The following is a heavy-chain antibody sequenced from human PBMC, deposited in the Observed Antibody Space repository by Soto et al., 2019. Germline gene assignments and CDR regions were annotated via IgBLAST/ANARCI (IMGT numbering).Heavy chain of an antibody. CDR2: ISSSSSTL. CDR1: GFTFSSYS. D-gene: IGHD2-2*01. J-gene: IGHJ5*02. V-gene: IGHV3-48*01. Sequence: GGSLRLSCAASGFTFSSYSMNWVRQAPGKGLEWVSYISSSSSTLYYADSVKGRFTISRDNANNSLYLQMNSLRAEDTAVYYCAREYCSSTSCLNWFDPWGQGTLVTVSS. CDR3: AREYCSSTSCLNWFDP.